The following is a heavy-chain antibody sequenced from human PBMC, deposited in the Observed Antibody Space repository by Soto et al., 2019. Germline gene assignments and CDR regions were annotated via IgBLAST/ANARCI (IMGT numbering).Heavy chain of an antibody. D-gene: IGHD2-2*01. J-gene: IGHJ4*02. Sequence: PGGSLRLSCAASGFTFSSYAMHWVRQAPGKGLEWVAVISYDGSNKYYADSVKGRFTISGGNSKNTLYLQMNSLRAEDTAVYYCARGPSSLTRFDYWGQGTLVTVSS. CDR3: ARGPSSLTRFDY. CDR2: ISYDGSNK. CDR1: GFTFSSYA. V-gene: IGHV3-30-3*01.